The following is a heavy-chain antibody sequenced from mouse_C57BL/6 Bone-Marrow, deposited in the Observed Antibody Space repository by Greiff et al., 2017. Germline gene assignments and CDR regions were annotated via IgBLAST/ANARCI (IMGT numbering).Heavy chain of an antibody. CDR3: ARESSSYALSGFDY. CDR2: LNPSNGGT. J-gene: IGHJ2*01. D-gene: IGHD1-1*01. Sequence: VQLQQPGTELVKPGASVKLSCKASGYTFTSYWMHWVKQRPGQGLEWIGNLNPSNGGTTYNAKFPRQATLTVDKSSSTAYMQLSSLTSEDSAVYYCARESSSYALSGFDYWCQGTTLTV. V-gene: IGHV1-53*01. CDR1: GYTFTSYW.